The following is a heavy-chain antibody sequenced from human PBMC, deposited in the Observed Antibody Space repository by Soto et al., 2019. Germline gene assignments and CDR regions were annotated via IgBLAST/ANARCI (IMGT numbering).Heavy chain of an antibody. V-gene: IGHV1-24*01. CDR3: ATDQFDFWSRPELDY. D-gene: IGHD3-3*01. CDR2: FDPEDGET. Sequence: GASLKLSCKVSGYPLTELSIHWVRQAPGKGLEWMGGFDPEDGETIYAQKFQGRVTMTEDTSTDTAYMELSSLRSEDTAVYYCATDQFDFWSRPELDYWGQGTLVTVSS. J-gene: IGHJ4*02. CDR1: GYPLTELS.